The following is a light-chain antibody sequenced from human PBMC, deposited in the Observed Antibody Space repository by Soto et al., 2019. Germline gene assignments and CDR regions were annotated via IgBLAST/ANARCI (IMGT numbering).Light chain of an antibody. V-gene: IGKV3-15*01. CDR3: QQYHIWPPWT. J-gene: IGKJ1*01. Sequence: EIGITHSPDTLSVSPGEGATLSCRVSQSIRSNLAWYQQRPGQAPRLLMYGASTRADGIPARFTGSGSGTEFTLTISSLQPEDFAVYYCQQYHIWPPWTSGQGTKVDIK. CDR2: GAS. CDR1: QSIRSN.